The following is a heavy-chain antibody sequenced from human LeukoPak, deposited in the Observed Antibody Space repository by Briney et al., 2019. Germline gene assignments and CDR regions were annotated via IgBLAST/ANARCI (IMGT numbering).Heavy chain of an antibody. CDR3: AGEGDCTNCYFGY. D-gene: IGHD1-1*01. V-gene: IGHV3-53*01. Sequence: GGSLRLSCAASGFIVSSKYMTWVRQAPGKGLEWVAIIYVAGNRYYADSVNGRFTISRDNSKNTVYLQMNSLRAEDTAVYYCAGEGDCTNCYFGYWGQGTLVSVSS. CDR1: GFIVSSKY. J-gene: IGHJ4*02. CDR2: IYVAGNR.